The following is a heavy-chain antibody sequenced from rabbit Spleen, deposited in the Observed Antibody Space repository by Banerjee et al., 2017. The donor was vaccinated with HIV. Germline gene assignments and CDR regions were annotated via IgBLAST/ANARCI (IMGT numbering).Heavy chain of an antibody. CDR2: IYSGNSGYT. CDR3: ARDTASSFSSYGMDL. J-gene: IGHJ6*01. V-gene: IGHV1S45*01. Sequence: QEQLVESGGGLVKPGASLTLTCTASGFSFSSSYDMCWVRQAPGKGLEWIACIYSGNSGYTYYATWATGRFTISKTSSTTVTLQVTSLTVADTATYFCARDTASSFSSYGMDLWGPGTLVTVS. D-gene: IGHD8-1*01. CDR1: GFSFSSSYD.